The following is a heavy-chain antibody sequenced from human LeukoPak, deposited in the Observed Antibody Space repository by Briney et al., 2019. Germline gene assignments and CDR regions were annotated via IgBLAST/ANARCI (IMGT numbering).Heavy chain of an antibody. CDR2: ISGSDDST. D-gene: IGHD3-10*01. CDR3: AGLFEVRARVFYGMDV. J-gene: IGHJ6*02. CDR1: GFTVSNNH. V-gene: IGHV3-23*01. Sequence: PGGSLRLSCAASGFTVSNNHMSWVRQAPGKGLEWVSTISGSDDSTYYGDSVKGRFTISRDNSKNTLYLQMSSLRVEDTAVYYCAGLFEVRARVFYGMDVWGQGTTVTASS.